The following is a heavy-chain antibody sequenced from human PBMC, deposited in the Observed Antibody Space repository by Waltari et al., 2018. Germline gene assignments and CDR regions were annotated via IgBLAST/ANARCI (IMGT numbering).Heavy chain of an antibody. Sequence: QVQLQQWGAGLLEPSETLSLTCAVYGGSFSGYYWSWIRQPPGKGLEWIGEINHSGSTNYNPSLKSRVTISVDTSKNQFSLKLSSVTAADTAVYYCARQRYCSSTSCSYYYYYMDVWGKGTTVTVSS. CDR2: INHSGST. CDR3: ARQRYCSSTSCSYYYYYMDV. J-gene: IGHJ6*03. V-gene: IGHV4-34*01. CDR1: GGSFSGYY. D-gene: IGHD2-2*01.